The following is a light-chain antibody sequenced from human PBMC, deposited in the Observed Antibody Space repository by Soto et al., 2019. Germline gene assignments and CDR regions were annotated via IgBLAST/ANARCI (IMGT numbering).Light chain of an antibody. CDR3: QQYNNWPL. CDR2: GAS. CDR1: QSVSSN. Sequence: EIVMTQSPATLSVSPGERATLSCRASQSVSSNLAWYQQKPGQAPRLLIYGASTRATGIPARFSGSGSGTEFTLTISSLQFEDFAVYYCQQYNNWPLFVQGTKV. J-gene: IGKJ1*01. V-gene: IGKV3-15*01.